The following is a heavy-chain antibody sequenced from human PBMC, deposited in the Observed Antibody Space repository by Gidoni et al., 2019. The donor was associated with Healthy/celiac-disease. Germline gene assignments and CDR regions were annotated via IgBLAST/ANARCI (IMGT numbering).Heavy chain of an antibody. CDR1: GYSISSGYY. V-gene: IGHV4-38-2*02. CDR2: IYHSGST. D-gene: IGHD3-22*01. CDR3: ARVSGPYYYDSSGYYLSNWFDP. J-gene: IGHJ5*02. Sequence: QVQLQESGPGLVKPSETLSLTCTVSGYSISSGYYWGWIRQPPGKGLEWLGSIYHSGSTYYNPSLKSRVTISVDTSKNQFSLKLSSVTAADTAVYYCARVSGPYYYDSSGYYLSNWFDPWGQGTLVTVSS.